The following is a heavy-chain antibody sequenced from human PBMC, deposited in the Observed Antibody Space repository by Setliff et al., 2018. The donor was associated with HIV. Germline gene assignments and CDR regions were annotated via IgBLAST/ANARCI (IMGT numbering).Heavy chain of an antibody. CDR2: ISDYNSNT. V-gene: IGHV1-18*01. CDR3: ARRADRFDL. J-gene: IGHJ5*02. Sequence: GASVKVSCKTSGGTFSIFSITWVRQAPGQGLEWMGGISDYNSNTEYAQKFQGRVTMTKDTSTSTAYMALRSLRPDDTAVYFCARRADRFDLWGQGTLVTVSS. CDR1: GGTFSIFS. D-gene: IGHD3-9*01.